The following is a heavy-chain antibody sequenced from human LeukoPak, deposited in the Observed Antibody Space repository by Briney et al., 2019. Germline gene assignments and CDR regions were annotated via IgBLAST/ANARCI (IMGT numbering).Heavy chain of an antibody. CDR3: AKPSRGATNY. Sequence: PGGSLRLPCAASGFIFSNYAMSWVRQAPGKGLEWVSTISGSDGSTYYADSVKGRFTISRDNSKNTLYLQMNSLRVDDTAVYYCAKPSRGATNYWGQGTLVTVSS. D-gene: IGHD1-26*01. J-gene: IGHJ4*02. CDR2: ISGSDGST. V-gene: IGHV3-23*01. CDR1: GFIFSNYA.